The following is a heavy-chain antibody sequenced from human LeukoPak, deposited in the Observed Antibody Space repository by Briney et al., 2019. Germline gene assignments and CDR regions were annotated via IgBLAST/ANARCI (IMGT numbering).Heavy chain of an antibody. J-gene: IGHJ4*02. CDR2: IKQDGNEK. CDR1: GFTFSSYW. D-gene: IGHD5-18*01. CDR3: ARVTRGYSYGIGGNYFDY. V-gene: IGHV3-7*01. Sequence: GGSLRLSCVASGFTFSSYWMSWVRQAPGKGLEWVANIKQDGNEKYYVDSVKGRFTISRDNAKNSLYLQMNSLRAEDTAVYYCARVTRGYSYGIGGNYFDYWGQGTLVTVSS.